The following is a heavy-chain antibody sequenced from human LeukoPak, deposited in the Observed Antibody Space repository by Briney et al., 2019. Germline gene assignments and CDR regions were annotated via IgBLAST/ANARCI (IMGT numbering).Heavy chain of an antibody. CDR1: GFTFSSYS. D-gene: IGHD6-19*01. V-gene: IGHV3-21*01. J-gene: IGHJ4*02. Sequence: PGGSLRLSCAASGFTFSSYSMNWVRQAPGKGLEWVSSISSSSRYIYYADSVKGRFTISRDNAKNSLYLQMNSLRAEDTAVYYCARGLAVAGAIIDYWGQGTLVTVSS. CDR2: ISSSSRYI. CDR3: ARGLAVAGAIIDY.